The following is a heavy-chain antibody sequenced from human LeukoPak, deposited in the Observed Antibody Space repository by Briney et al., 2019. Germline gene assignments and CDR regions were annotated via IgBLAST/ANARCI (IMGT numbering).Heavy chain of an antibody. CDR2: IYYSGST. CDR3: ARGGHYYDSSGYYPS. CDR1: GGSISSYY. D-gene: IGHD3-22*01. Sequence: PSETLSLTCTVSGGSISSYYWSWIRQPPGKGLEWIGYIYYSGSTNYNPSLKSRVTISVDTSKNQFSLKLSSVTAADTAVYYCARGGHYYDSSGYYPSWGQGTLVTVSS. J-gene: IGHJ5*02. V-gene: IGHV4-59*01.